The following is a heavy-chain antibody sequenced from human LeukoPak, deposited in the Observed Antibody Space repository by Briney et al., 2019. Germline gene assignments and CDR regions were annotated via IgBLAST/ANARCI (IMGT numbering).Heavy chain of an antibody. CDR2: IYNSGTT. CDR1: GDSISSTSYY. D-gene: IGHD3-22*01. CDR3: AREDPRGYYYDGSWDDAFDI. Sequence: TTSETLSLTCTVSGDSISSTSYYWDWIRQPPGKGLEWIGSIYNSGTTYYNPSLKSRVTISVDTSKNQFSLKLSSVTAADTAVYYCAREDPRGYYYDGSWDDAFDIWGQGTMVTVSS. J-gene: IGHJ3*02. V-gene: IGHV4-39*02.